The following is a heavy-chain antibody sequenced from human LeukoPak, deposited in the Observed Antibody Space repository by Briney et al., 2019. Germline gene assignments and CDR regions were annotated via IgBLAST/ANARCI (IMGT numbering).Heavy chain of an antibody. CDR2: IYDSGIT. D-gene: IGHD3-10*01. Sequence: SGTLSLTCTVSGGSITSDDWSSIRQPPGKGRKWLGYIYDSGITNYNPSPNSRGTISEYTSKNQCPRTLSSVTAADTAVSYCATGGVNYRIAGPWGQGALVTVSS. CDR3: ATGGVNYRIAGP. V-gene: IGHV4-59*01. CDR1: GGSITSDD. J-gene: IGHJ5*02.